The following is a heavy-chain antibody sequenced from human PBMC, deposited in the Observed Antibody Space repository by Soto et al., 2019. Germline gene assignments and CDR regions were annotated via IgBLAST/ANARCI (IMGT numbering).Heavy chain of an antibody. CDR3: ARGLRGNWFDP. V-gene: IGHV2-70*01. J-gene: IGHJ5*02. CDR1: GFSLSNSGIS. CDR2: IDWDDDK. D-gene: IGHD3-10*01. Sequence: SGPTLVNPTQTLTLTCTVSGFSLSNSGISVSWIRQPPGKALEWLALIDWDDDKYYSTSLKTRLTISKDTSKNQVVLTMTNMDPVDTATYYCARGLRGNWFDPWGQGTLVTVSS.